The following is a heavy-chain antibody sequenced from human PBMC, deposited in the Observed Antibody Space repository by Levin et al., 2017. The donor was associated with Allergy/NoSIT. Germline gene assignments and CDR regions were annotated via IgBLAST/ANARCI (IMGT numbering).Heavy chain of an antibody. V-gene: IGHV4-34*01. J-gene: IGHJ4*02. CDR1: GGSFSGYY. CDR2: INHSGST. CDR3: ARFPVEYSSSTHDY. D-gene: IGHD6-6*01. Sequence: SETLSLTCAVYGGSFSGYYWSWIRQPPGKGLEWIGEINHSGSTNYNPSLKSRVTISVDTSKNQFSLKLSSVTAADTAVYYCARFPVEYSSSTHDYWGQGTLVTVSS.